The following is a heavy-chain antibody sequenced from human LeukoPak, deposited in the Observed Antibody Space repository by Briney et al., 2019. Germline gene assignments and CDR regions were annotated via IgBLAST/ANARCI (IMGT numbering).Heavy chain of an antibody. CDR1: GYTLTELS. V-gene: IGHV1-2*06. J-gene: IGHJ3*02. Sequence: ASVKVSCKVSGYTLTELSMHWVRQAPGKGLEWMGRINPNSGGTNYAQKFQGRVTMTRDTSISTAYMELSRLRSDDTAVYYCARPSAGWADAFDIWGQGTMVTVSS. CDR2: INPNSGGT. CDR3: ARPSAGWADAFDI. D-gene: IGHD1-26*01.